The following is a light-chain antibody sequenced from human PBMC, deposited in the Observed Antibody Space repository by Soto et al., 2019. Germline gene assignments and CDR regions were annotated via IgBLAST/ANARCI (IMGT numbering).Light chain of an antibody. Sequence: QSALTQPASVSGSPGQSITISCTGTSSDVGGYNYVSWYQQHPGKAPKLIIYDVSNRPSGVSNRFSGSKSGNTASLTISGLQAEDEAEYYCSSYTGSSTPVVFGGGTSSPS. CDR3: SSYTGSSTPVV. V-gene: IGLV2-14*03. CDR1: SSDVGGYNY. CDR2: DVS. J-gene: IGLJ2*01.